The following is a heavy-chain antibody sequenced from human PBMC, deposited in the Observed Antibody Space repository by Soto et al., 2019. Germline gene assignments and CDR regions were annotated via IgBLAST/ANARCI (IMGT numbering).Heavy chain of an antibody. J-gene: IGHJ4*02. Sequence: DVQLLESGGGLVQPGGSLRLSCAASGFSFSSYAMSWVRQAPGKGLEWVSTISGSDGKTFYADSVKGRFSISRDTSKNTLYLQMNSLRVDDTAVYYCARWSYLDYWGQGTRVTVSS. CDR2: ISGSDGKT. CDR3: ARWSYLDY. D-gene: IGHD3-3*01. V-gene: IGHV3-23*01. CDR1: GFSFSSYA.